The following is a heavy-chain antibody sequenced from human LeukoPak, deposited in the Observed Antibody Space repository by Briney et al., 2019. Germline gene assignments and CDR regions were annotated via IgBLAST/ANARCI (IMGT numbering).Heavy chain of an antibody. CDR1: GFTFSSYA. V-gene: IGHV3-23*01. D-gene: IGHD6-13*01. J-gene: IGHJ1*01. CDR3: GHSSSWYGYFKH. Sequence: GGSLRLSCVPSGFTFSSYAMSWVRQAPGKGLEWGSAISGSGGSTYYADSLKGRLTISRDNSKNTLYLQMNSLRDEDTAVYYCGHSSSWYGYFKHWGQGTLVTVSS. CDR2: ISGSGGST.